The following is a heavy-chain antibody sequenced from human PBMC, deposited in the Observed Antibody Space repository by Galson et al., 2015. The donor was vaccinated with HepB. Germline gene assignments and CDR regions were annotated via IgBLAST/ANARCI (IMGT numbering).Heavy chain of an antibody. CDR3: AREHIVVVTAMGVDY. J-gene: IGHJ4*02. CDR2: ISAYNGNT. V-gene: IGHV1-18*04. CDR1: GYTFTSYG. D-gene: IGHD2-21*02. Sequence: SVKVSCKASGYTFTSYGISWVRQAPGQGLEWMGWISAYNGNTNYAQKLQGRVTMTTDTSTSTAYMELRSLRSDDTAVYYCAREHIVVVTAMGVDYWGQGTLVTVSS.